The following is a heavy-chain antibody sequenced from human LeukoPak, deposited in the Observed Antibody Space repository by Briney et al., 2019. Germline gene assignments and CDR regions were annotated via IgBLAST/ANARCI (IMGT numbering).Heavy chain of an antibody. V-gene: IGHV4-31*03. CDR3: ARTGARYFDF. CDR1: GVSMSSGGNY. CDR2: IYYSGTT. Sequence: SETLSLTCTVSGVSMSSGGNYWSWIRQHPGKGLEWIGYIYYSGTTQYNPSFKSRITISVDASKNQFSLRLSSVTAADTAVYFCARTGARYFDFWGRGTLVTVSS. D-gene: IGHD1-14*01. J-gene: IGHJ4*02.